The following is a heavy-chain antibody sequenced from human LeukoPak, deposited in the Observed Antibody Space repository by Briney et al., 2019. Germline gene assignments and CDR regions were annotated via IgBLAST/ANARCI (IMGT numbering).Heavy chain of an antibody. V-gene: IGHV3-23*01. D-gene: IGHD3-3*01. Sequence: GCSLRVACAASVFPFINNFITCVRQAPWRGLDALAAILGRGGITYYPDSVKGRFNISSDNSKNMLYLQMNSLRDEDTAVYYCAKTFPYGTTWYGFCDYWGQGALVTVSS. J-gene: IGHJ4*02. CDR1: VFPFINNF. CDR3: AKTFPYGTTWYGFCDY. CDR2: ILGRGGIT.